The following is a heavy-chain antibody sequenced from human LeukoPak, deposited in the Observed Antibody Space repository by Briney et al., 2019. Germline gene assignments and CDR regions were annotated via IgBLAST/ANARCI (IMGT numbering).Heavy chain of an antibody. J-gene: IGHJ4*02. CDR1: GFTFSSYS. V-gene: IGHV3-48*02. Sequence: PGGSLRLSCAASGFTFSSYSINWVRQAPGKGLEWVSYISGDGGAIYYADSVKGRFTISRDNARNSLYLQMSTLTDEDTAVYFCARDHNWGFDYWGQGTLVAVSS. D-gene: IGHD7-27*01. CDR3: ARDHNWGFDY. CDR2: ISGDGGAI.